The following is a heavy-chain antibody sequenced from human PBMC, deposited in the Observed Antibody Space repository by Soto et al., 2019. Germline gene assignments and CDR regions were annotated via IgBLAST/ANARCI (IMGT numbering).Heavy chain of an antibody. Sequence: PSETLSLTCTVSGGSISSYYWSWIRQPPGKGLEWIGYIYYSGSTNYNPSLKSRVTISVDTSKNQFSLKLSSVTAADTAVYYCARVSWRISMDVWGQGTTVTVSS. CDR2: IYYSGST. V-gene: IGHV4-59*01. CDR3: ARVSWRISMDV. CDR1: GGSISSYY. J-gene: IGHJ6*02.